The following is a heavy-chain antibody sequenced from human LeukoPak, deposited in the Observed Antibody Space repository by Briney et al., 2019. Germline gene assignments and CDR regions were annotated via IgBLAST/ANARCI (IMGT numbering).Heavy chain of an antibody. J-gene: IGHJ6*02. CDR2: INPSGGST. Sequence: ASVKVSCETSGYTFTTYYMHWVRQAPGQGLEWMGIINPSGGSTSYAQKFQGRVAMTRDTSTSTVYMVLSSLRSEDTAVYYCARDRSADHYDSRGYFFYYGMDVWGQGTTVTVSS. CDR1: GYTFTTYY. CDR3: ARDRSADHYDSRGYFFYYGMDV. D-gene: IGHD3-22*01. V-gene: IGHV1-46*01.